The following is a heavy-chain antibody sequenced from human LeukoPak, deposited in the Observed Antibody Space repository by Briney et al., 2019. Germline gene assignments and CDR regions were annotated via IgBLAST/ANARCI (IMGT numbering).Heavy chain of an antibody. D-gene: IGHD2-21*02. V-gene: IGHV4-34*01. CDR2: INHSGST. CDR3: ARAGVVTAYDF. CDR1: GGSLRGYY. Sequence: PSETLSPTCAVYGGSLRGYYWSWIRQPPGKGLEWIGEINHSGSTNYNPSLKSRVTISVDTSQNQFSLKLSSVAAGDSAVYYCARAGVVTAYDFWGQGTLVTVSS. J-gene: IGHJ4*02.